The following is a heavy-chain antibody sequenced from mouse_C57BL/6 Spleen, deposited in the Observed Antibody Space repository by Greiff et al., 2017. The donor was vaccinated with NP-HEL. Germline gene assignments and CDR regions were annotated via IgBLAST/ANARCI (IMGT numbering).Heavy chain of an antibody. J-gene: IGHJ4*01. D-gene: IGHD1-1*01. CDR3: ARNYGSSHYCGMDY. V-gene: IGHV1-59*01. Sequence: QVQLQQPGAELVRPGTSVKLSCKASGYTFTSYWMHWVKQRPGQGLEWIGVIDPSASYTNYNQKFKGKATLTVDTSSSTAYMQLSSLTSEDSAVDYCARNYGSSHYCGMDYWGQGTSVTVSS. CDR2: IDPSASYT. CDR1: GYTFTSYW.